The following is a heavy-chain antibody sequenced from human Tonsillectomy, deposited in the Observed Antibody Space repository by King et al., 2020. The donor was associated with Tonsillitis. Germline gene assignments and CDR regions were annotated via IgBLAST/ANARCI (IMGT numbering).Heavy chain of an antibody. D-gene: IGHD5-12*01. V-gene: IGHV3-20*04. CDR2: INWNGGRT. CDR1: GFTFGDYG. CDR3: ARDGAGYSGYDLDY. Sequence: VQLVESGGGVVRPGGSLRLSCAASGFTFGDYGMSWVRQAPAKGLEWVSGINWNGGRTGYADSVKGRFTISRDNAKNSLFLQMNSLRAEDTALSYCARDGAGYSGYDLDYWGQGTLVTVSS. J-gene: IGHJ4*02.